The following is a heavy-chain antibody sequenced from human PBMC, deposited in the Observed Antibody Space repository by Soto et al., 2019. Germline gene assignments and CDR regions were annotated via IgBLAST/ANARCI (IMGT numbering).Heavy chain of an antibody. J-gene: IGHJ5*02. CDR3: ARVDRGGSYKRFDP. CDR2: INWNGGST. Sequence: PGGSLRLSCAASGFTFDDYGMSWVRQAPGKGLEWVSGINWNGGSTGYADSVKGRFTISRDNAKNSLYLQMNSLRAEDTALYHCARVDRGGSYKRFDPWGQGTLVTVSS. D-gene: IGHD2-15*01. V-gene: IGHV3-20*01. CDR1: GFTFDDYG.